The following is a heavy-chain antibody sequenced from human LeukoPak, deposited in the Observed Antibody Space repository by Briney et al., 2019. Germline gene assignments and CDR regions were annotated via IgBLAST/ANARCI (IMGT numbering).Heavy chain of an antibody. CDR2: INHSGST. CDR1: GGSFSGYY. J-gene: IGHJ4*02. Sequence: SETLSLTCAVYGGSFSGYYWSWIRQPPGKGLEWIGEINHSGSTNYNPSLKSRVTISVDTSKNQFSLKLSSVTAADTVVYYCAREPMTDHRSFDYWGQGTLVTVSS. D-gene: IGHD3-22*01. CDR3: AREPMTDHRSFDY. V-gene: IGHV4-34*01.